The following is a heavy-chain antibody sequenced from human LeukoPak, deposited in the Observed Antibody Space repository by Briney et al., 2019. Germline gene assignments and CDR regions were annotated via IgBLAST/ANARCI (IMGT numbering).Heavy chain of an antibody. V-gene: IGHV3-23*01. D-gene: IGHD2-8*01. J-gene: IGHJ4*02. CDR3: AKDLRIRAGVPDY. CDR2: ISSGGGFT. CDR1: GFTFSTYA. Sequence: PGGSLRLSCAASGFTFSTYAMSWVRKAPGKGLEWVSTISSGGGFTYYSDSVKGRFTISRDSSKSTLCLQMNSLRAEDTAVYYCAKDLRIRAGVPDYWGQGTLVTVSS.